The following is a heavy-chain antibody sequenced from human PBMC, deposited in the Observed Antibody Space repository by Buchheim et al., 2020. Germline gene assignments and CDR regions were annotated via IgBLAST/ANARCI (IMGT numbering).Heavy chain of an antibody. CDR2: IKQDGSEK. CDR1: GFTLSTYW. D-gene: IGHD2-15*01. Sequence: EVQLVESGGSLVQPGGSLRLSCAASGFTLSTYWMTWVRQAPGKGLEWVANIKQDGSEKYYLDSVKGRFTISRDNAKNSLYLQMNSLRAEDTAVYYCSGGSFDHWGQGTL. CDR3: SGGSFDH. V-gene: IGHV3-7*01. J-gene: IGHJ5*02.